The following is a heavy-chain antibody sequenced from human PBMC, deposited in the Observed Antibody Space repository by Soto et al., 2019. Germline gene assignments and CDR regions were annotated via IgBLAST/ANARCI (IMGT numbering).Heavy chain of an antibody. CDR1: GGSISSYY. CDR2: IYYSGST. D-gene: IGHD6-6*01. Sequence: TSETLSLTCTVSGGSISSYYWSWIRQPPGKGLEWIGYIYYSGSTNYNPSLKSRVTISVDTSKNQFSLKLSSVTAADTAVYYCARHDVAARRKVGAFDIWGQGTMVTVSS. CDR3: ARHDVAARRKVGAFDI. V-gene: IGHV4-59*08. J-gene: IGHJ3*02.